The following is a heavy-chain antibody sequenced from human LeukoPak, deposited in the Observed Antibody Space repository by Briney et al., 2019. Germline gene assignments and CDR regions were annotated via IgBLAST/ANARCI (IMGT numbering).Heavy chain of an antibody. CDR2: IYYSGST. V-gene: IGHV4-30-4*08. CDR1: GGSISSGDYY. D-gene: IGHD3-3*01. CDR3: AREWVTILHYMDV. J-gene: IGHJ6*03. Sequence: SQTLSLTCTVSGGSISSGDYYWSWIRQPPGKGLEWIGYIYYSGSTYYNPSLKSRVTISADTSKNQFSLKLSSVTAADTAVYYCAREWVTILHYMDVWGKGTTVTVSS.